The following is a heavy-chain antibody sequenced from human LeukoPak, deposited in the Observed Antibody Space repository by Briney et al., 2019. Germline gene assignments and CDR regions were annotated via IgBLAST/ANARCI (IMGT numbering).Heavy chain of an antibody. CDR3: ARDTVTPTYYYYGMDV. Sequence: PGGSLRLSCAASGFTFSSYSMNWVRQAPGKGLEWVSYISSSSSTIYYADSVKGQFTISRDNAKNSLYLQMNSLRDEDTAVYYCARDTVTPTYYYYGMDVWGQGTTVTVSS. J-gene: IGHJ6*02. D-gene: IGHD4-17*01. CDR2: ISSSSSTI. V-gene: IGHV3-48*02. CDR1: GFTFSSYS.